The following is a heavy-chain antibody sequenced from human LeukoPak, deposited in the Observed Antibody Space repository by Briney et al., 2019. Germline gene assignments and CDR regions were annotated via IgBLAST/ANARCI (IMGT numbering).Heavy chain of an antibody. CDR1: GGSISSYY. Sequence: PSETLSLTCTVSGGSISSYYWSWIHQPPGKGLEWIGEINHGGSTNYNPPLKSRVTISVDTSKNQFSLKLSSVTAADTAVYYCARVRKQLVRGGYNWFDPWGQGTLVTVSS. J-gene: IGHJ5*02. D-gene: IGHD6-6*01. CDR3: ARVRKQLVRGGYNWFDP. V-gene: IGHV4-34*01. CDR2: INHGGST.